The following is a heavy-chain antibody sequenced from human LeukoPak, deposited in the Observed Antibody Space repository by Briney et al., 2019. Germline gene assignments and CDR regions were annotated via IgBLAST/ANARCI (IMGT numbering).Heavy chain of an antibody. Sequence: TGGSLRLSCAASGFTFSTYGMHWVRQPPGRGLEWVAVIWYDGVNKYYADSVKGRFTISRDNSKDTLYLQMNSLRAEDTAVYYCVRPYGGSYYSDYWGQGTLVTVSS. CDR1: GFTFSTYG. CDR3: VRPYGGSYYSDY. V-gene: IGHV3-33*01. CDR2: IWYDGVNK. D-gene: IGHD4-23*01. J-gene: IGHJ4*02.